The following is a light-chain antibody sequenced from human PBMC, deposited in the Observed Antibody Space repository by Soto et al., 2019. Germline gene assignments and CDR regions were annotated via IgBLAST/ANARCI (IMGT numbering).Light chain of an antibody. CDR3: CSYAGSNTLV. V-gene: IGLV2-11*01. J-gene: IGLJ2*01. CDR2: DVS. Sequence: QSVLTQPRSVSGSPGQSITISCSGTIRDIGGYNFISWYQQHPGTAPKIIIYDVSKRPSGVPDRFSGSTSGNTASLTISGLQAEDDAFYYCCSYAGSNTLVFGGGTMLTVL. CDR1: IRDIGGYNF.